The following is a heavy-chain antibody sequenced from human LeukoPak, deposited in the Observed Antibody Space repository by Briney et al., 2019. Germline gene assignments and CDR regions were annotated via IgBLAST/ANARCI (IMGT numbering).Heavy chain of an antibody. Sequence: SETLSLTCAVYGGSFSGYHWSWIRQPPGKGLEWIGEINHSGSTNYNPSLKSRVTISVDTSKNQFSLKLSSVTAADTAVYYCAREGYSSTPRYYYYGMDVWGQGTTVTVSS. V-gene: IGHV4-34*01. CDR2: INHSGST. D-gene: IGHD6-13*01. J-gene: IGHJ6*02. CDR3: AREGYSSTPRYYYYGMDV. CDR1: GGSFSGYH.